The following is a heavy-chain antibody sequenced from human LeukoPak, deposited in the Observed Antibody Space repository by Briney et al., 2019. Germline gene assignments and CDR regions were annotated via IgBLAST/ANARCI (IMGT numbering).Heavy chain of an antibody. V-gene: IGHV4-34*01. CDR1: GGTFSGYY. CDR2: INHSGST. J-gene: IGHJ4*01. D-gene: IGHD6-13*01. CDR3: ARGRMMGSSWYLGTEQYYFGY. Sequence: SETLSLTCAVYGGTFSGYYWVCIRQPRGKGMEWIGEINHSGSTNYNPSLKSRVTISVDTSKNQFSLMLSSVTAADTAVYYCARGRMMGSSWYLGTEQYYFGYAGHGTLVTVSP.